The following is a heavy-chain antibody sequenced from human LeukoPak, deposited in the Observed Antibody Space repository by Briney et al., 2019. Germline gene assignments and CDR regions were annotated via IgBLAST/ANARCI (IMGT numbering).Heavy chain of an antibody. Sequence: GGSLRLSCAASGFTFSSYRMNWVRQAPGKGLEWVSSISSSSSTIYYADSVKGRFTISRDNAKNSLYLQMNSLRAEDTAVYYCAREGPRGGPDDAFDIWGQGTMVTVSS. V-gene: IGHV3-48*01. D-gene: IGHD3-10*01. CDR1: GFTFSSYR. CDR3: AREGPRGGPDDAFDI. J-gene: IGHJ3*02. CDR2: ISSSSSTI.